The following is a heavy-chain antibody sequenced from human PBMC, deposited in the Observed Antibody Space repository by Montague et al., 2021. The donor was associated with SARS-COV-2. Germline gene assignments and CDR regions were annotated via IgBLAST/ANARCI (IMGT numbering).Heavy chain of an antibody. Sequence: SLRLSCAVSGFIFDDYGMSWVRQAPGQGLEWVSGISRSGDSTAYGDSVKGRFTISRDNAKNSLYLQMNSLRVEDTAFYHCSRGGGMIRGVVDFWGQGILVSVSS. CDR3: SRGGGMIRGVVDF. J-gene: IGHJ4*02. CDR1: GFIFDDYG. V-gene: IGHV3-20*01. D-gene: IGHD3-10*01. CDR2: ISRSGDST.